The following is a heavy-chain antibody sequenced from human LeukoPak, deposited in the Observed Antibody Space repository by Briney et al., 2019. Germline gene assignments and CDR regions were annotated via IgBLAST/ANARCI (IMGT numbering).Heavy chain of an antibody. CDR1: GFTFSAYA. J-gene: IGHJ4*02. V-gene: IGHV3-30*02. CDR2: IRYDASNK. D-gene: IGHD3-16*01. CDR3: AKEVGLGGFDY. Sequence: GGSLRLSCAASGFTFSAYAMHWVRQAPGKGLEWVAFIRYDASNKYYADSVKGRFTISRDNSKNTLYVQMNSLSAEDTAVYYCAKEVGLGGFDYWGQGTLVTVSS.